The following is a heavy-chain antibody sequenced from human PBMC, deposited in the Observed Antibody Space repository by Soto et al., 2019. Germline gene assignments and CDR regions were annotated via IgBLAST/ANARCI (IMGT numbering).Heavy chain of an antibody. CDR2: ISRSEGS. D-gene: IGHD1-1*01. V-gene: IGHV4-4*02. CDR3: ATQTISYTWDV. CDR1: GGSITNTKW. Sequence: QVQLQESGPGLVKPSGTLSLSCAVSGGSITNTKWWPWVRQAPGKGLECIVEISRSEGSTYNPSHKGRVAMCLETASNQCSRRLSSVTAADTVVYYCATQTISYTWDVWGQGTTVTVS. J-gene: IGHJ6*02.